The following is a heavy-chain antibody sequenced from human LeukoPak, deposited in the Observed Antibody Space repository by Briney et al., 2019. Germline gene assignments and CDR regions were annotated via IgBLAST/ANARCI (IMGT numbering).Heavy chain of an antibody. CDR3: AREKVLRCLDFDY. CDR1: GGSISSGDYY. Sequence: SQTLSLTCTVSGGSISSGDYYWSWIRQPPGKGLEWIGYIYYSGSTNYNPSLKSRVTISVDTSKNQYSLKLNSVTAADTAVYYCAREKVLRCLDFDYWGQGTLVTVSS. CDR2: IYYSGST. J-gene: IGHJ4*02. V-gene: IGHV4-30-4*01. D-gene: IGHD4-17*01.